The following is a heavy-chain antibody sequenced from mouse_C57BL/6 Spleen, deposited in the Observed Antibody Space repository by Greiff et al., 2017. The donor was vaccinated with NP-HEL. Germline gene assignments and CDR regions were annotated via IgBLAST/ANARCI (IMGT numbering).Heavy chain of an antibody. CDR2: INPNNGGT. Sequence: VQLQQSGPELVKPGASVKISCKASGYTFTDYYMNWVKQSHGKSLEWIGDINPNNGGTSYNQKFKGKATLTVDKSSSTAYMELRSLTSEDSAVYYCARRQIYFFYAMDYWGQGTSVTVSS. V-gene: IGHV1-26*01. CDR1: GYTFTDYY. CDR3: ARRQIYFFYAMDY. D-gene: IGHD2-1*01. J-gene: IGHJ4*01.